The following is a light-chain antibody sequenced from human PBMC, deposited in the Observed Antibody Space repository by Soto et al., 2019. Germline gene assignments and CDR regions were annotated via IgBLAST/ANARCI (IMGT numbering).Light chain of an antibody. J-gene: IGKJ5*01. Sequence: EIVMTQSPATLSVSPGERATLSCRASQSVGSSLAWYPQEPGQAPRLLIYGASTRATGITARFSGSGSGTEYTLTISSLQSEDCAVYFGQQYKKWPAITCGQGTRLEIK. CDR1: QSVGSS. CDR3: QQYKKWPAIT. CDR2: GAS. V-gene: IGKV3-15*01.